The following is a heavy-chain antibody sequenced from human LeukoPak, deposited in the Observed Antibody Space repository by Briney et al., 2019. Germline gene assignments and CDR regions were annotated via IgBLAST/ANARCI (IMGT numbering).Heavy chain of an antibody. V-gene: IGHV1-8*01. CDR3: ARERGTVWGYSYAAYFDY. Sequence: ASVKVSCKASGYTFTSYDINWVRQATGQGLEWMGWMNPNSGNTGYVQKFQGRVTMTRNTSISTAYMELSRLRSDDTAVYYCARERGTVWGYSYAAYFDYWGQGTLVTVSS. CDR2: MNPNSGNT. J-gene: IGHJ4*02. CDR1: GYTFTSYD. D-gene: IGHD5-18*01.